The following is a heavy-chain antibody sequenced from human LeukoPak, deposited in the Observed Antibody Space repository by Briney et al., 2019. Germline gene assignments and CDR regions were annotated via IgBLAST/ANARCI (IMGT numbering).Heavy chain of an antibody. CDR1: GGSISSSSYY. Sequence: EPSETLSLTCIVPGGSISSSSYYWAWIRQSPGKGLEWIGTFSSGGCAYYNPSLTSRVSISKDTSDNQFSLRLYSVPAADTAVYYCARKQTGTMYDVWGQGTQVTVSS. D-gene: IGHD1-7*01. CDR2: FSSGGCA. V-gene: IGHV4-39*07. J-gene: IGHJ4*02. CDR3: ARKQTGTMYDV.